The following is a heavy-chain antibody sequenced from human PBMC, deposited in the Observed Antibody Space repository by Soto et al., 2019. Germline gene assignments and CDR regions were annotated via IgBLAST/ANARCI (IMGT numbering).Heavy chain of an antibody. D-gene: IGHD6-19*01. Sequence: TVEVSYQSSGYTVTSYGISWVRQAAGQGPEGTASISDYNGNTNYAQKLQGRVTTTTDTSTSTVDMELRSLRSDDTGVYYGASRPQGYSSGWWASRGQGTLVT. CDR1: GYTVTSYG. CDR3: ASRPQGYSSGWWAS. CDR2: ISDYNGNT. V-gene: IGHV1-18*04. J-gene: IGHJ4*02.